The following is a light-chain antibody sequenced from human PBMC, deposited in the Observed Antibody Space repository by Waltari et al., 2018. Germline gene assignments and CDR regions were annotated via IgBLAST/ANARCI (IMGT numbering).Light chain of an antibody. V-gene: IGLV2-14*01. CDR2: EVS. CDR1: NSDVGGYTS. CDR3: SSYTSSDTRV. Sequence: QSALTQPASVSGSPGQSIAISCTGTNSDVGGYTSVSWYQPPPGKAPQPKLYEVSNPPSGVSDRFSASKSGNTASLTISGLQAEDEAHYYCSSYTSSDTRVFGAGTKLTVL. J-gene: IGLJ3*02.